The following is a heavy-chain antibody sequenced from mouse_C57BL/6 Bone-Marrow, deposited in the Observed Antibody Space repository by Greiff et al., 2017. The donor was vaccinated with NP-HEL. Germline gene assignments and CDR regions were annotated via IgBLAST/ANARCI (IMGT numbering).Heavy chain of an antibody. CDR1: GFTFSSYA. D-gene: IGHD2-1*01. CDR3: AREGGYGNYLDY. J-gene: IGHJ2*01. CDR2: LSAGGSYT. V-gene: IGHV5-4*01. Sequence: EVKLVESGGGLVKPGGSLKLSCAASGFTFSSYAMSWVRQTPEQRLAWVATLSAGGSYTYYPDNVKGRFTISRDNAKNNLYLQMSHLKSEDTAMYYCAREGGYGNYLDYWGQGTTLTVSS.